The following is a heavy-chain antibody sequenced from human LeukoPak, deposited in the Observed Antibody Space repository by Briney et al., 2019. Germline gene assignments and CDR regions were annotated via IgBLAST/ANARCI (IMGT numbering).Heavy chain of an antibody. Sequence: SETLSLTCTVSGGSISSYYWSWIRQPPGKGLEWIGYIYYSGSTNYNPSLKSRVTISVDTSKNQFSLKLSSVTAADTAVYYCARGLYYDILTGYYFDYYYYGMDVWGQGTTVTVSS. D-gene: IGHD3-9*01. V-gene: IGHV4-59*01. J-gene: IGHJ6*02. CDR3: ARGLYYDILTGYYFDYYYYGMDV. CDR2: IYYSGST. CDR1: GGSISSYY.